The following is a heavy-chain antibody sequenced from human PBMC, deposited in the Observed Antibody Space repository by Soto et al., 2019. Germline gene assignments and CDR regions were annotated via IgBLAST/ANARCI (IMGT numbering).Heavy chain of an antibody. CDR1: GYIFMNYG. V-gene: IGHV1-18*04. CDR3: ARDEVPAANWRER. CDR2: ISGYNGNT. Sequence: GASVKVSCKASGYIFMNYGITWVRQAPGQGLEWMGWISGYNGNTKYADKLQGRVTMTTDTSTTTAYMELRSLRSDDTAVYYCARDEVPAANWRERWGQGTLVLVSS. J-gene: IGHJ5*02. D-gene: IGHD2-2*01.